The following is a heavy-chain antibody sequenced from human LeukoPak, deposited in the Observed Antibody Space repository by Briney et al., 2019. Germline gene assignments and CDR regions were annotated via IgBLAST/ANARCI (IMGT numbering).Heavy chain of an antibody. D-gene: IGHD3-16*01. J-gene: IGHJ4*02. CDR3: AREGGGFDY. V-gene: IGHV4-4*07. Sequence: SETLSLTCTVSGVSISSYSWSWIRQPAGKGLEWIGRIYSSGNTYYNASLRSRVTMSVETSKNQFSLKLSSVTAADTAVYYCAREGGGFDYWGQGTLVTVSS. CDR1: GVSISSYS. CDR2: IYSSGNT.